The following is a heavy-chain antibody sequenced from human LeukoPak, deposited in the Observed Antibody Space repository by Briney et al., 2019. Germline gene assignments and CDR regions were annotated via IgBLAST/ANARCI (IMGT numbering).Heavy chain of an antibody. V-gene: IGHV3-30*18. CDR2: ISYDGSNK. Sequence: GGSLRLSCAASGFTFSGYGMHWVRQAPGKGLEWVAVISYDGSNKYYADSVKGRFTISRDNSKNTLYLQMNSLRAEDTAVYYCAKDLVLQYFDWAFDYWGQGTLVTVSS. J-gene: IGHJ4*02. D-gene: IGHD3-9*01. CDR1: GFTFSGYG. CDR3: AKDLVLQYFDWAFDY.